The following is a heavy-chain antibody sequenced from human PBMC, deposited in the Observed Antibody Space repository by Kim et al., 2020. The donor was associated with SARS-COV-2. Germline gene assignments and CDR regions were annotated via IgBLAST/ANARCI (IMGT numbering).Heavy chain of an antibody. D-gene: IGHD3-22*01. CDR2: ISSSSSTI. Sequence: GGSLRLSCAASGFTFSSYSMNWVRQAPGKGLEWVSYISSSSSTIYYADSVKGRFTISRDNAKNSLYLQMNSLRDEDTAVYYCAREASGGGYYDSSGYYYFDYWGQGTLVTVSS. J-gene: IGHJ4*02. V-gene: IGHV3-48*02. CDR1: GFTFSSYS. CDR3: AREASGGGYYDSSGYYYFDY.